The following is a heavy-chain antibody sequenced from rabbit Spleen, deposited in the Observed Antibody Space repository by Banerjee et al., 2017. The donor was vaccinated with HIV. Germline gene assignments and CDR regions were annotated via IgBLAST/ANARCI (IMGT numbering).Heavy chain of an antibody. Sequence: QEQLKESGGGLVQPGESLKLSCKASGIDFSSYAMIWVRQAPGKGLEWIAYIYPSFGVTNYANSVKGRFTISSDSAQNTVFLQMTSLTASDTATYFCVRGYDGYGDYTRLDLWGPGHPRHRL. D-gene: IGHD2-1*01. J-gene: IGHJ3*01. V-gene: IGHV1S47*01. CDR3: VRGYDGYGDYTRLDL. CDR2: IYPSFGVT. CDR1: GIDFSSYA.